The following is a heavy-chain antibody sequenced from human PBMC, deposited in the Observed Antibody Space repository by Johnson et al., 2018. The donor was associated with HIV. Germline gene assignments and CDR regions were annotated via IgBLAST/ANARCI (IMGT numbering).Heavy chain of an antibody. CDR1: GFTFSSYG. CDR2: ISYDGSNK. CDR3: ARAFSSGWYPHDCFDI. J-gene: IGHJ3*02. D-gene: IGHD6-19*01. Sequence: QVQLVESGGGLVQPGGSLRLSCAASGFTFSSYGMHWVRQAPGKGLEWVAVISYDGSNKYYADSVKGRFTISRDNSKNTLYLQMNSLRAEDTAVYYCARAFSSGWYPHDCFDIWGHGTVVTVSS. V-gene: IGHV3-30*03.